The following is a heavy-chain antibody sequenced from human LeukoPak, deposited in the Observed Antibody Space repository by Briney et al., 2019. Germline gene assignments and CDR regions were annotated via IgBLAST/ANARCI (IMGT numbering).Heavy chain of an antibody. V-gene: IGHV3-73*01. J-gene: IGHJ4*02. CDR3: AKLGYSNSNY. D-gene: IGHD6-6*01. CDR1: GFTFSGSA. Sequence: GGSLRLSCAVSGFTFSGSAMYWVRQASGKGLEWVGHIRSKTNSYATLYAASVKGRFTVSRDDSKNMAYLQMNSLRTEDTAVYYCAKLGYSNSNYWGQGTLVTVSS. CDR2: IRSKTNSYAT.